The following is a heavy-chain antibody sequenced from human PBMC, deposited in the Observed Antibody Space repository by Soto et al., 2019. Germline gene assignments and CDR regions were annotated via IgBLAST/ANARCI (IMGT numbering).Heavy chain of an antibody. V-gene: IGHV5-51*01. CDR1: GFSFTFYW. D-gene: IGHD2-2*01. CDR3: ASSPRGYCSSTSCRELGNYYGMAV. CDR2: IFPGDSDT. J-gene: IGHJ6*02. Sequence: PGESLKISCQASGFSFTFYWIGWVRQMPGRGLEWMGNIFPGDSDTRYSPSFQGQVTISADKSISTAYLQWGNLRASDTAMYYCASSPRGYCSSTSCRELGNYYGMAVWGQGTTVIGSS.